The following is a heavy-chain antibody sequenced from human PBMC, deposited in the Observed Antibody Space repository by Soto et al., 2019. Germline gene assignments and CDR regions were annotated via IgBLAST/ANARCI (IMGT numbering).Heavy chain of an antibody. Sequence: QVQLQESGPGLGKPSETVSLTCTICGGPMNNYYCSWFRQPRGQGLEWIGYMGYNGFTRYNPSLRSRVAISLDTAKNQFSLNLSSVTAADTALYYCARQGFGELHGLVDVWGQGITVTVSS. V-gene: IGHV4-59*08. CDR1: GGPMNNYY. D-gene: IGHD3-10*01. CDR3: ARQGFGELHGLVDV. CDR2: MGYNGFT. J-gene: IGHJ6*02.